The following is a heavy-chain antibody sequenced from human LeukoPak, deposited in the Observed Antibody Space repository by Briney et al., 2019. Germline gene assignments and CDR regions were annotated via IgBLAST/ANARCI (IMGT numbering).Heavy chain of an antibody. V-gene: IGHV3-7*01. CDR3: AREFDDFRSPRFDP. D-gene: IGHD3-3*01. J-gene: IGHJ5*02. Sequence: GGSPRLSCAASGFTFSSYWMSWVRQAPGKGLEWVANIKQDGSEKYYVDSVKGRFTISRDNAKNSLYLQMNSLRAEDTAVYYCAREFDDFRSPRFDPWGQGTLVTVSS. CDR2: IKQDGSEK. CDR1: GFTFSSYW.